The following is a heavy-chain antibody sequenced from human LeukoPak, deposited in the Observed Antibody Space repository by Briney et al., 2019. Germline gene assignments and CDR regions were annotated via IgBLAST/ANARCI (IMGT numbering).Heavy chain of an antibody. CDR2: IYSGGST. J-gene: IGHJ6*03. CDR3: ARVFDSGSQAYFYYMDV. D-gene: IGHD3-10*01. V-gene: IGHV3-53*01. Sequence: PGGSLRLSCAASGFTVSSNDMSWVRQAPGKGLECISVIYSGGSTDYADSVKGRLTISRDNSKNTLYLQMNSLRAEDTAVYYCARVFDSGSQAYFYYMDVWGKGTTVIISS. CDR1: GFTVSSND.